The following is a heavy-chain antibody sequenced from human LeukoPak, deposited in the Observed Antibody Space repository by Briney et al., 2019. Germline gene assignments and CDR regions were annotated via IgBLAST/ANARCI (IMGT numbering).Heavy chain of an antibody. CDR2: IYHSGNT. J-gene: IGHJ4*02. CDR1: GSSIRIND. D-gene: IGHD6-19*01. V-gene: IGHV4-4*09. CDR3: SSTRWEAVGGRSDS. Sequence: PSETLSLTCNFSGSSIRINDWSWIPQPPGEGLEWIGYIYHSGNTNYSPSLESRVTMSVDESKNQFSLRVHLSAADTAVYYCSSTRWEAVGGRSDSWGPRTLVTVSS.